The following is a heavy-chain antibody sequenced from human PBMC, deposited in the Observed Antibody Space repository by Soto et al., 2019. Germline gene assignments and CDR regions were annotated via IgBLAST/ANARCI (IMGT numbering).Heavy chain of an antibody. CDR1: GFTFSSYG. V-gene: IGHV3-21*01. Sequence: LRVSCAASGFTFSSYGMNWVRQAPGKGLEWVSSISSSSSYIYYADSVKGRFTISRDNAKNSLYLQMNSLRAEDTAVYYCARDQPGYSYGYGLGYWGQGTLVTVSS. CDR2: ISSSSSYI. J-gene: IGHJ4*02. CDR3: ARDQPGYSYGYGLGY. D-gene: IGHD5-18*01.